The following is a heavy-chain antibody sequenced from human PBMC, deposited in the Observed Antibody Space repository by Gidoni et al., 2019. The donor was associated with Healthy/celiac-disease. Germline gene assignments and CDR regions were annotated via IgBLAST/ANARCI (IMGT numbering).Heavy chain of an antibody. CDR1: GFTFSSYA. D-gene: IGHD2-21*01. J-gene: IGHJ4*02. V-gene: IGHV3-23*01. CDR3: AKGPVVVIAIGSFDY. Sequence: EVQLLESGGGLVQPGGSLSLSCAASGFTFSSYAMSWVRQAPGKGLEWVSAISGRGGSTYYADSVKGRFTISRDNSKNTLYLQMNSLRAEDTAVYYCAKGPVVVIAIGSFDYWGQGTLVTVSS. CDR2: ISGRGGST.